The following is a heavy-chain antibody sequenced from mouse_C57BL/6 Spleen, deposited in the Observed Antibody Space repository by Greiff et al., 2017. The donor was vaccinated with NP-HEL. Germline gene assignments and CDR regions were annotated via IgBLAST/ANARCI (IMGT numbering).Heavy chain of an antibody. V-gene: IGHV1-69*01. Sequence: QVQLQQPGAELVMPGASVKLSCKASGYTFTSYWMHWVKQRPGQGLEWIGGIDPSDSYTNYNQKFKGKSTLTVDKSSSTAYMPLSSLTSEDSAVYYCARGDSSGYFDYWGQGTTLTVSS. J-gene: IGHJ2*01. D-gene: IGHD3-2*01. CDR2: IDPSDSYT. CDR1: GYTFTSYW. CDR3: ARGDSSGYFDY.